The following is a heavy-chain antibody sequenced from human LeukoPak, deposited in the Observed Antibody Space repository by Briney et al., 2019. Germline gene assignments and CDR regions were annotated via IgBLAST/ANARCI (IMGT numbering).Heavy chain of an antibody. CDR3: ARSPSSFDP. CDR2: VTGSGTTK. J-gene: IGHJ5*02. CDR1: GFXFSTYS. V-gene: IGHV3-21*06. D-gene: IGHD3-16*02. Sequence: GGSLRLSCVASGFXFSTYSINWVRQAPGKGLEWVSSVTGSGTTKYYADSVKGRFVISRDNAKNSLYLQMNSLRAEDTAVYYCARSPSSFDPWGQGALVTVSS.